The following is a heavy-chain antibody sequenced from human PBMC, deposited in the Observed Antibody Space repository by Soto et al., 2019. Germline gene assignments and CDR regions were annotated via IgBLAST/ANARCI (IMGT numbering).Heavy chain of an antibody. Sequence: QVQLVESGGGVVQPGRSLRLSCAASGFTFSSYGMHWVRQAPGKGLEWVAVISYDGSNKYYADSVKGRFTISRDNSKNTLYLQMNSLRAEDTAVYYCAKCLSVERWLQLGFDYWGQGTLVTVSS. V-gene: IGHV3-30*18. CDR2: ISYDGSNK. J-gene: IGHJ4*02. CDR1: GFTFSSYG. CDR3: AKCLSVERWLQLGFDY. D-gene: IGHD5-12*01.